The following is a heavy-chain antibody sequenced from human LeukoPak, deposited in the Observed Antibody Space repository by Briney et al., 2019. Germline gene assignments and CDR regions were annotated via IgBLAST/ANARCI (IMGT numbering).Heavy chain of an antibody. CDR1: GYTFTSYG. CDR3: ARDRGYNPDTSDI. D-gene: IGHD5-24*01. V-gene: IGHV1-18*01. CDR2: IGTYSGET. J-gene: IGHJ3*02. Sequence: ASVTVSFKASGYTFTSYGVSWVRQAPGQGLEWMGWIGTYSGETNYAQNLQGRVTMTTDTSTRTAYSELRRLRSDETAVYYCARDRGYNPDTSDIWGQGTMVTVSS.